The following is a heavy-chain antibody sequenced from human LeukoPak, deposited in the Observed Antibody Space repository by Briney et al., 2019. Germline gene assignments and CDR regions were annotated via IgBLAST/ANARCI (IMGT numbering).Heavy chain of an antibody. Sequence: PGGSLRLSCAASGFTFSSYSMNWVRQAPGKGLEWVSSISSSSSYIYYADSVRGRFTISRDNAKNSLYLQMNSLRAEDTAVYYCVAGNGWLGDYWGQGTLVTVSS. J-gene: IGHJ4*02. CDR3: VAGNGWLGDY. CDR1: GFTFSSYS. D-gene: IGHD6-19*01. CDR2: ISSSSSYI. V-gene: IGHV3-21*01.